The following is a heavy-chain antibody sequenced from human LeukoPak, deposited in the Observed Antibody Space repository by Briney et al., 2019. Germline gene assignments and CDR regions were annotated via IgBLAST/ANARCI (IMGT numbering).Heavy chain of an antibody. D-gene: IGHD3-22*01. J-gene: IGHJ4*02. V-gene: IGHV3-48*01. CDR1: GFTFSSYS. Sequence: GGSLRLSCAASGFTFSSYSMNWVRQAPGKGLEWVSYISSSSSTIYYADSVKGRFTISRDNAKNSLYLQMNSLRAEDTAVYYCARGVGTMIVVALDYWGQGTLVTVSS. CDR3: ARGVGTMIVVALDY. CDR2: ISSSSSTI.